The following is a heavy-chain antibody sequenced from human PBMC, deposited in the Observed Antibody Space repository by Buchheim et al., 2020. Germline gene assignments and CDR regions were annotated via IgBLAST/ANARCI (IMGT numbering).Heavy chain of an antibody. Sequence: QLVQSGAEVKRPGSSVKVSCRASGGTFSSAVIGWVRHAPGHGLEWMGGIIPVFGTLNYAQTFQGRLSIAAARSTSTVYMELSSLTSDDTAVYFCARGDDLWGRGTL. J-gene: IGHJ2*01. CDR3: ARGDDL. CDR2: IIPVFGTL. D-gene: IGHD3-16*01. V-gene: IGHV1-69*06. CDR1: GGTFSSAV.